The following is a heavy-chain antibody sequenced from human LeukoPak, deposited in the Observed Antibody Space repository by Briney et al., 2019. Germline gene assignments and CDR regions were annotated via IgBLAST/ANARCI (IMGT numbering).Heavy chain of an antibody. J-gene: IGHJ5*02. D-gene: IGHD3-16*01. V-gene: IGHV4-34*01. CDR1: GGSFSGYY. CDR3: ARVDPGLREIDP. Sequence: PSETLSLTCAVYGGSFSGYYWSWIRQPPGKGLEWIGEINHSGSTNYNPSLKSRVTISVDTSKNQFSLKLSSVTAADTAVYYCARVDPGLREIDPWGQGTLVTVSS. CDR2: INHSGST.